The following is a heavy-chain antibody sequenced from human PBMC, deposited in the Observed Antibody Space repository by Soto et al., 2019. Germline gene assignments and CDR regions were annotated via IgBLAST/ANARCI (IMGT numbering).Heavy chain of an antibody. V-gene: IGHV1-8*01. CDR2: MNPNSGNT. CDR1: GYTFTRYD. J-gene: IGHJ4*02. D-gene: IGHD5-18*01. Sequence: QVQLVQSGAEVKKPGASVKVSCKASGYTFTRYDINWVRQATGQGLEWMGWMNPNSGNTGYAQKFQGRVTMTRNTSQSTAYTELGSRRSEDTAVYYCARAGDTATFNDWGQGTLVTVSS. CDR3: ARAGDTATFND.